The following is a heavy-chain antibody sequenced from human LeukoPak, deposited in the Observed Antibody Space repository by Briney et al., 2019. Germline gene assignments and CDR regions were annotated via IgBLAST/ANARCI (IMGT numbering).Heavy chain of an antibody. D-gene: IGHD4-17*01. CDR3: ARSRLRGANWFDP. CDR1: GFTFSSYD. Sequence: GGSLRLSCAASGFTFSSYDMHWVRQATGKGLEGVSAIGTAGDTYYPGSVKGRFTISRENAKNSLYLQMNSLRAGDTAVYYCARSRLRGANWFDPWGQGTLVTVSS. J-gene: IGHJ5*02. V-gene: IGHV3-13*01. CDR2: IGTAGDT.